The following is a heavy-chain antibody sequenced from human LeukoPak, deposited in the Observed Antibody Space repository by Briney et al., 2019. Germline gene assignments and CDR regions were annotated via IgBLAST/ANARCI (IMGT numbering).Heavy chain of an antibody. CDR3: AREPYSSGWYAERAYYYYYYMDV. CDR2: IKQDGSHK. D-gene: IGHD6-19*01. V-gene: IGHV3-7*01. CDR1: GFTLRSNW. J-gene: IGHJ6*03. Sequence: GGSLRLSCAASGFTLRSNWMSWVRQAPGKGLEWVANIKQDGSHKNYAGSVKGRFTISRDNAKNTLNLQMNSLRAEDTAVYYCAREPYSSGWYAERAYYYYYYMDVWGKGTTVTVSS.